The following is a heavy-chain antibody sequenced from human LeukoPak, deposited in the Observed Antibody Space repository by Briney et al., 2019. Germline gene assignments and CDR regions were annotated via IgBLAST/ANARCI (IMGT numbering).Heavy chain of an antibody. Sequence: PSETLSLTCTVSGGSISSYYWSWIRQPPGKGLEWIGYIYTSGSTNYNPSLKSRVTISVDTSKNQSSLKLSSVTAADTAVYYCAKGPYYDFWSGYYYYYYMDVWGKGTTVTVSS. D-gene: IGHD3-3*01. CDR2: IYTSGST. J-gene: IGHJ6*03. CDR3: AKGPYYDFWSGYYYYYYMDV. CDR1: GGSISSYY. V-gene: IGHV4-4*09.